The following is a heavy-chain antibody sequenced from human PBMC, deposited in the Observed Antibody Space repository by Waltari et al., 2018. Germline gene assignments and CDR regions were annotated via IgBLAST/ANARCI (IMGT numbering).Heavy chain of an antibody. Sequence: EVQLVESVGGLVQPGESLRLSCAASGFTISNNYMSCVRKAPGKGLGWVSIVYRGDNAYYIDSVKGRFTISRDTSKNTLYLQMNSLRIEDTAVYYCARGGAGGAVLDYWGQGTLVTVSS. J-gene: IGHJ4*02. CDR2: VYRGDNA. CDR1: GFTISNNY. D-gene: IGHD3-16*01. CDR3: ARGGAGGAVLDY. V-gene: IGHV3-66*02.